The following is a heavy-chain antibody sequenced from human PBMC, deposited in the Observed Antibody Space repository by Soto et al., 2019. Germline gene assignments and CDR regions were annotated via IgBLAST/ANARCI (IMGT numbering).Heavy chain of an antibody. CDR3: ARGGIAAAGRGFDP. V-gene: IGHV1-69*13. J-gene: IGHJ5*02. CDR1: GGTFSSYA. CDR2: IIPIFGTA. Sequence: SVKVSFKASGGTFSSYAISWLRQAPGQGLEWMGGIIPIFGTANYAQKFQGRVTITADESTSTAYMELSSLRSEDTAVYYCARGGIAAAGRGFDPWGQGTLVTVSS. D-gene: IGHD6-13*01.